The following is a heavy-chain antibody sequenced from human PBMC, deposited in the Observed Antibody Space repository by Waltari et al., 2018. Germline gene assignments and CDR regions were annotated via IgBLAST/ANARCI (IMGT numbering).Heavy chain of an antibody. D-gene: IGHD3-22*01. J-gene: IGHJ4*02. V-gene: IGHV1-58*01. Sequence: QMQLVQSGPEVKKPGTSVKVSCKASGFTFTSSAVQWVRQARGQRLEWIGWIVVGSGNTNYAQKVQERVTITRDMSTSTAYTELSSLRSEDTAVYYCAADQRSYYDSSGYYYFDYWGQGTLVTVSS. CDR2: IVVGSGNT. CDR3: AADQRSYYDSSGYYYFDY. CDR1: GFTFTSSA.